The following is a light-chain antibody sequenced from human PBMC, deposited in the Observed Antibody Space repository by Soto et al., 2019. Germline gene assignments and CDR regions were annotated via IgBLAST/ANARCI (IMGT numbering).Light chain of an antibody. CDR2: AAS. CDR3: QQVNSYTQT. Sequence: IQSTQSPSSLSASVGDRVTITCRASQGISRYLAWYQKKPGKAPNLLIYAASTLQSGVPSRFSGSGSGTDFNLTISRLQTEDFATYECQQVNSYTQTVGQGTKVDIK. V-gene: IGKV1-9*01. CDR1: QGISRY. J-gene: IGKJ1*01.